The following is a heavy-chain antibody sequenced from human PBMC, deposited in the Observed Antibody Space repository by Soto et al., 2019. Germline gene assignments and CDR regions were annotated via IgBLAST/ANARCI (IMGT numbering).Heavy chain of an antibody. CDR1: GGSISSGGYS. D-gene: IGHD6-6*01. J-gene: IGHJ4*02. CDR3: AGGIAARPLGY. V-gene: IGHV4-30-2*01. Sequence: QLQLQESGSGLVKPSQTLSLTCAVSGGSISSGGYSWSWIRQPPGKGLEWIGYIYHSGSTYYNPSLQGRVTISVDRSKNPFSLKLSSVTAADTAVYYCAGGIAARPLGYWGQGTLVTVSS. CDR2: IYHSGST.